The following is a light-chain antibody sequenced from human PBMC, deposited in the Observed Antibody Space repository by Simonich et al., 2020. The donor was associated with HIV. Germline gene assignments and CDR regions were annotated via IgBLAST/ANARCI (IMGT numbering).Light chain of an antibody. CDR1: QSVLYSSNNKNY. CDR3: QQYYSTPPT. Sequence: DIVMTQSPDSLAVSLGERATINCKSSQSVLYSSNNKNYLAWYQQKPGQPPNLLIYWAPTRESGVPDRVSASGSGTDFTLTISSLQAEDVAVYYCQQYYSTPPTFGQGTKVEIK. V-gene: IGKV4-1*01. CDR2: WAP. J-gene: IGKJ1*01.